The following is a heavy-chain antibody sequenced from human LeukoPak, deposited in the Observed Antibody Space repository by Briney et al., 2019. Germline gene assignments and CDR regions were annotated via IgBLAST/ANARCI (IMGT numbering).Heavy chain of an antibody. V-gene: IGHV1-69*05. D-gene: IGHD3-3*01. Sequence: ASVKVSCKASGGTFSNFAISWVRQAPGQGLEWLGGIIPIFGTAKYAQKVQGRVAMSTDESKSTAYMELSSLRSEDSAVYYCARQGGITVFGVAQPGGAFDIWGQGTMVTVSS. CDR1: GGTFSNFA. CDR3: ARQGGITVFGVAQPGGAFDI. J-gene: IGHJ3*02. CDR2: IIPIFGTA.